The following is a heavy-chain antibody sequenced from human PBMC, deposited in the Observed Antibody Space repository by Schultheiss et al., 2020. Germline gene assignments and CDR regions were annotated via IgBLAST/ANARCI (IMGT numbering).Heavy chain of an antibody. CDR2: INSDGSST. CDR3: AREFARMDV. CDR1: GFTFSSSA. D-gene: IGHD3-16*01. Sequence: ESLKISCAASGFTFSSSAMSWVRQAPGKGLVWVSRINSDGSSTSYADSVKGRFTISRDNSKNTLYLQMNSLRAEDTAVYYCAREFARMDVWGQGTTVTVSS. V-gene: IGHV3-74*01. J-gene: IGHJ6*02.